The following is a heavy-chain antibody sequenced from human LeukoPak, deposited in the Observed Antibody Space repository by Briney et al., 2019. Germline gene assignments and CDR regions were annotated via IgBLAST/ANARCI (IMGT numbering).Heavy chain of an antibody. J-gene: IGHJ4*02. CDR1: GGSFSGYY. CDR3: ARHSSCSSTSCGGGDY. CDR2: INHSGST. V-gene: IGHV4-34*01. D-gene: IGHD2-2*01. Sequence: SETLSLTCAVYGGSFSGYYWSWIRQPPGKGLEWIGEINHSGSTNYNPSLKSRVTISVDTSKNQFSLKLSSVTAADTAVYYCARHSSCSSTSCGGGDYWGQGTLVTVSS.